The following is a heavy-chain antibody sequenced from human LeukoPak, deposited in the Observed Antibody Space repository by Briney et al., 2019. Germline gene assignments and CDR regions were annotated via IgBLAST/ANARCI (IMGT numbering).Heavy chain of an antibody. Sequence: RASVKVSCKASGGTFSSYAISWVRQAPGQGLEWMGGIIPMFGTTNYAQKFQGRVTITTDESTNTAYMELSSLRSEDTAVYYCARGYCSNTSCFASDYWGQGTLVTVSS. V-gene: IGHV1-69*05. J-gene: IGHJ4*02. D-gene: IGHD2-2*01. CDR3: ARGYCSNTSCFASDY. CDR1: GGTFSSYA. CDR2: IIPMFGTT.